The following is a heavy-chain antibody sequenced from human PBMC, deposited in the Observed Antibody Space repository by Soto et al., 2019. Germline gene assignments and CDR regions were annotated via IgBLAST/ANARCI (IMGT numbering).Heavy chain of an antibody. D-gene: IGHD6-19*01. CDR3: VKDGSSGWPYFDDMDV. CDR1: GFTFSSYG. Sequence: GSLRLSCAASGFTFSSYGMHWVRQAPGKGLEWVAVILYDGSKKYYADSVKGRFTISRDNSKNTLYLQMSSLRAEDTALYYCVKDGSSGWPYFDDMDVWGQGTTVTVSS. V-gene: IGHV3-30*18. J-gene: IGHJ6*02. CDR2: ILYDGSKK.